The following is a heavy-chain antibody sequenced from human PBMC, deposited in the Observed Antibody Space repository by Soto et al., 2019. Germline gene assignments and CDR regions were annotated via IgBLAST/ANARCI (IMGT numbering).Heavy chain of an antibody. CDR3: ARGGGVGVAGSAAFDM. Sequence: QLHLVQSGAVVKKPGASVTVSCSASGYPVTAYYMHWVRQAPGRGLEWMGGINPATGAAKYTQTFQGKVTMPRDKAPSTVFKELSGLKSGDTAVFYFARGGGVGVAGSAAFDMWGQGTLVTVSS. CDR1: GYPVTAYY. J-gene: IGHJ3*02. CDR2: INPATGAA. D-gene: IGHD3-3*01. V-gene: IGHV1-2*02.